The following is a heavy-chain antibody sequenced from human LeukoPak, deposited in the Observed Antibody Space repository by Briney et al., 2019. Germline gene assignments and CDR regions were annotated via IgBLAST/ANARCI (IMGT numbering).Heavy chain of an antibody. D-gene: IGHD3-10*01. Sequence: GGSLRLSCVVSGFTFTRHWMHWVRQAPGKGLVWVSRMNDDGSSTSYAEALKGRFTISRDNAKNTLYLHMSILRAEDTAVYYCAREAYGPDYYMDVWGKGTTVTISS. V-gene: IGHV3-74*01. CDR3: AREAYGPDYYMDV. CDR2: MNDDGSST. J-gene: IGHJ6*03. CDR1: GFTFTRHW.